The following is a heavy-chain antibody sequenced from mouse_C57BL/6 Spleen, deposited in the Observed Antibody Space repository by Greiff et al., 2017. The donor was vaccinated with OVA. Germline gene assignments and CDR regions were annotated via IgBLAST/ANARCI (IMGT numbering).Heavy chain of an antibody. CDR1: GYTFTSYW. CDR2: IDPNSGGT. Sequence: VQLQQSGAELVKPGASVKLSCKASGYTFTSYWMHWVKQRPGRGLEWIGRIDPNSGGTKYNEKLKGKATLTADKSSSTAYMQLSSLTSEDSAVYFCAREYAMDYWGQGTSVTVSS. CDR3: AREYAMDY. V-gene: IGHV1-62-3*01. J-gene: IGHJ4*01.